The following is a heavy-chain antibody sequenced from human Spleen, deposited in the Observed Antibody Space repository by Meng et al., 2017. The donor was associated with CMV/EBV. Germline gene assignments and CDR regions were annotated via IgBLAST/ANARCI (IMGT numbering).Heavy chain of an antibody. J-gene: IGHJ5*02. D-gene: IGHD3-10*01. CDR3: ARGRGPNWFDP. Sequence: SETLSLTCAVYGGSFSGYYWSWIRQPPGKGLEWIGEINHSGSTNYNPSLKGRVTISVDTSKNQFSLKLSSVTAADTAVYYCARGRGPNWFDPWGQGTLVTVSS. CDR1: GGSFSGYY. CDR2: INHSGST. V-gene: IGHV4-34*01.